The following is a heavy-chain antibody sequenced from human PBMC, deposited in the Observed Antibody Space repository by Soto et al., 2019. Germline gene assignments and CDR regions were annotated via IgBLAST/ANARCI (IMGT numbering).Heavy chain of an antibody. CDR2: IIPIFGTA. D-gene: IGHD5-12*01. J-gene: IGHJ2*01. CDR3: ARDWRDGYNYGWYFDL. CDR1: GGTFSSYA. V-gene: IGHV1-69*06. Sequence: QVQLVQSGAEVKKPGSSVKVSCKASGGTFSSYAISWVRQAPGQGLEWMGGIIPIFGTANYAQKFQGRVTITADKSTSTAYMGLSSLRSEDTAVYYCARDWRDGYNYGWYFDLWGRGTLVTVSS.